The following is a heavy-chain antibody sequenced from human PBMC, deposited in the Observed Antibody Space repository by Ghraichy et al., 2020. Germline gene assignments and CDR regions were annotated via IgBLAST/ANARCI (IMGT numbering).Heavy chain of an antibody. CDR1: GFTFSSYW. V-gene: IGHV3-74*01. J-gene: IGHJ4*02. Sequence: GGSLGLSCAASGFTFSSYWMHWVRQAPGKGLVWVSRINSDGSTTTYADSVKGRFTISRDNAKNTLYLQMNSLRAEDTAVYYCARVSGGFDYWGQGTLVTVSS. D-gene: IGHD2-15*01. CDR3: ARVSGGFDY. CDR2: INSDGSTT.